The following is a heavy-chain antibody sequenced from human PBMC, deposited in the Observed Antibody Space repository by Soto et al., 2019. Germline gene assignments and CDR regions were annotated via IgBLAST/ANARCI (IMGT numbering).Heavy chain of an antibody. CDR3: ARHREWLRRGYYYGMDV. CDR2: IKQDGSEK. CDR1: GFTFSSYW. Sequence: GGSLRLSCAASGFTFSSYWMSWVRQAPGKGLEGVANIKQDGSEKYYVDSVKGRFTISRDNAKNSLYLQMNSLRAEDTAVYYCARHREWLRRGYYYGMDVWGQGTTVTVSS. J-gene: IGHJ6*02. D-gene: IGHD5-12*01. V-gene: IGHV3-7*05.